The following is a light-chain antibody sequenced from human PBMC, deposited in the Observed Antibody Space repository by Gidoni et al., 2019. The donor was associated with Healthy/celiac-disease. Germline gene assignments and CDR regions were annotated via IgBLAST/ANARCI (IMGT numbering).Light chain of an antibody. V-gene: IGKV1-39*01. J-gene: IGKJ4*01. CDR1: QSISSY. CDR3: QQSYMYGRT. Sequence: DIQMTPSPSSLSASVGDRVTITCRASQSISSYLNWYQQKPGKAPKLLIYAASSLQSGVPSRFSGSGSGTDFTLTISSLQPEDFATYYCQQSYMYGRTFGGGTKVEIK. CDR2: AAS.